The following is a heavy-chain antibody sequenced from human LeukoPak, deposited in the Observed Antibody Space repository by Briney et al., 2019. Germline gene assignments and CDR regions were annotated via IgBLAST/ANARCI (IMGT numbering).Heavy chain of an antibody. CDR3: ARVINCSSTSCYPNYGMDV. D-gene: IGHD2-2*01. CDR2: IYYSGST. J-gene: IGHJ6*02. CDR1: GGSISSGGYY. V-gene: IGHV4-31*03. Sequence: SETLSLTCTVSGGSISSGGYYWSWIRQHPGKGLEWIGYIYYSGSTYYNPSLKSRVTISVDTSKNQFSLKLSSVTAADTAVYYCARVINCSSTSCYPNYGMDVWGQGTTVTVSS.